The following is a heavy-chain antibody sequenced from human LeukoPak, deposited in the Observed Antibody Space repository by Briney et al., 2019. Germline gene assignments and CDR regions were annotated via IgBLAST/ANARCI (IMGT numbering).Heavy chain of an antibody. D-gene: IGHD3-22*01. Sequence: PSETLSLTCALYGGSFSGYYWSGIRQPPGKGLEWIGEINHSGSTNYNPSLKSRVTISVDTSKNQFSLKLSSVTAADTAVYYCARGDSFYDSSGLWYWGQGTLVTVSS. CDR1: GGSFSGYY. J-gene: IGHJ4*02. V-gene: IGHV4-34*01. CDR3: ARGDSFYDSSGLWY. CDR2: INHSGST.